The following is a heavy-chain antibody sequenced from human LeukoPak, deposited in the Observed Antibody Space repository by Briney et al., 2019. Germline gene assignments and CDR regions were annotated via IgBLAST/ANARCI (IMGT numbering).Heavy chain of an antibody. CDR3: AKDGVRLDYYGSGSYSPELDY. V-gene: IGHV3-23*01. Sequence: PGGSLRLSCAASGFTFSAYGMSWVRQAPGKGLEWVSAISYSGGSTYYAASVKDHFAISRDNSKNTLYLQMNSLRAEDTAVYYCAKDGVRLDYYGSGSYSPELDYWGQGTLVTVSS. CDR1: GFTFSAYG. D-gene: IGHD3-10*01. CDR2: ISYSGGST. J-gene: IGHJ4*02.